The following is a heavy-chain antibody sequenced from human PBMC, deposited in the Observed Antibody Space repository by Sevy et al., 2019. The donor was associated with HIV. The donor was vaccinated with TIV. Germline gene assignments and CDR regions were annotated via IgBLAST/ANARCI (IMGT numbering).Heavy chain of an antibody. CDR3: GRAGQYYYGSGNYSYG. D-gene: IGHD3-10*01. V-gene: IGHV3-53*01. J-gene: IGHJ4*02. CDR1: GFTVSNNY. CDR2: IYSGGRT. Sequence: GGSLRLSCAVSGFTVSNNYMTWVRQAPGKGLEWVSVIYSGGRTEYAESVKGRFSISRDNSKNTLYLQMNSLRVEDTAVYYCGRAGQYYYGSGNYSYGWGQGTLVTVSS.